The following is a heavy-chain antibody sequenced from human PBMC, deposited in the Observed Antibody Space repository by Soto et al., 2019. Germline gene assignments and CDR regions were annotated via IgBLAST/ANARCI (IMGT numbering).Heavy chain of an antibody. CDR1: GFTFSNYG. CDR2: ISYDGSNK. D-gene: IGHD3-10*01. J-gene: IGHJ6*03. V-gene: IGHV3-30*18. Sequence: QVQLVESGGGVVQPGRSLRLSCAASGFTFSNYGMHWVRQAPGKGLEWVAVISYDGSNKYYADSVKGRFTISRDNSKNMLYLQMNSLRTEDTAVYYCAKGPPMVRGLNYYYYMDVWGKGTTVTVSS. CDR3: AKGPPMVRGLNYYYYMDV.